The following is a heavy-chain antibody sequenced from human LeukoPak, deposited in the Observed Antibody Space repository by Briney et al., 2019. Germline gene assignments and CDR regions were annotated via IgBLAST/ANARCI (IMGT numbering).Heavy chain of an antibody. V-gene: IGHV1-58*02. CDR1: GFTFTSSS. Sequence: SVKVSCKASGFTFTSSSIQWIRQARGQRLEWIGWIVGDSTDTYYAQRFQERVTIARDMSTSTAYLELSSLRSEDTAVYYCAADPDTTMAFDCWGQGTLVTVSS. CDR2: IVGDSTDT. D-gene: IGHD5-18*01. J-gene: IGHJ4*02. CDR3: AADPDTTMAFDC.